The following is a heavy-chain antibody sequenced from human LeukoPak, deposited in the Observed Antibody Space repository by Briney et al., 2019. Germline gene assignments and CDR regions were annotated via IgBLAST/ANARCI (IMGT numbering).Heavy chain of an antibody. CDR2: ISAYNGNT. Sequence: ASVKVSCKASGYTFTSYGISWVRQAPGQGLEWMGWISAYNGNTNYAQKLQGRVTMTTDTSTSTAYMELRSLRSDDTAVYYCARGPPRYSSSWYGFYWGQGTLVAVSS. CDR1: GYTFTSYG. CDR3: ARGPPRYSSSWYGFY. J-gene: IGHJ4*02. D-gene: IGHD6-13*01. V-gene: IGHV1-18*01.